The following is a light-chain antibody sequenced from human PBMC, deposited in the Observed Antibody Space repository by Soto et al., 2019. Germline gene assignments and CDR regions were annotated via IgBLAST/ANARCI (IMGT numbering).Light chain of an antibody. J-gene: IGKJ5*01. CDR3: QQYGSSRGIT. Sequence: EIVLTQSPGTLSLSPGERATLSCRASQSVSSNYLAWYQQKPGQAPRLLIYGASSRATGIPDRFSGSGSGTDFTLTISRLELEDFAVYYCQQYGSSRGITFGQGTRLEIK. CDR2: GAS. CDR1: QSVSSNY. V-gene: IGKV3-20*01.